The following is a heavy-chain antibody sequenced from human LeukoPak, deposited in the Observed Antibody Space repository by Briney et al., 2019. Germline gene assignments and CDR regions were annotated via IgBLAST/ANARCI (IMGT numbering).Heavy chain of an antibody. D-gene: IGHD6-19*01. CDR2: ISWNSGSI. CDR1: GFPFGDYA. V-gene: IGHV3-9*01. CDR3: AKDVVAGTRYYYGMDV. Sequence: GRSLRLSCAASGFPFGDYAMHWVRQAPGKGLEWVSGISWNSGSIGYADSVKGRFTISRDNAKNSLYLQMNSLRAEDTALYYCAKDVVAGTRYYYGMDVWGQGTTVTVSS. J-gene: IGHJ6*02.